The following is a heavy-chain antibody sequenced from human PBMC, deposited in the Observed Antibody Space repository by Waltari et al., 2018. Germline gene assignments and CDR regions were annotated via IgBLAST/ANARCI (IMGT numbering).Heavy chain of an antibody. CDR1: GGSIRTSSYF. Sequence: QLQLQESCPGLVKPSETLSLTCSVSGGSIRTSSYFWGWIRQPPGKGLEWIGNYDYTGRTYYNPALKSRVTISVDTSKTQFSLKLTYVTAADTAVYYCARVEDVGALDFYYMDIWGKGTTVTISS. CDR2: YDYTGRT. V-gene: IGHV4-39*07. D-gene: IGHD1-26*01. CDR3: ARVEDVGALDFYYMDI. J-gene: IGHJ6*03.